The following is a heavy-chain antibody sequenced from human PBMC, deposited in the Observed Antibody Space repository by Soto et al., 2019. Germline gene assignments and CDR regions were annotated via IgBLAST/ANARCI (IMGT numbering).Heavy chain of an antibody. V-gene: IGHV4-39*01. Sequence: PSETLSLTRTVSGGSISSSSYYWGWIRQPPGKGLEWIGSIYYSGSTYYNPSLKSRVTISVDTSKSQFSLKLSSVTAADTAVYYCRCMPGGDYYYYYYMDVWGKGTTVTVSS. CDR1: GGSISSSSYY. CDR3: RCMPGGDYYYYYYMDV. D-gene: IGHD2-8*01. J-gene: IGHJ6*03. CDR2: IYYSGST.